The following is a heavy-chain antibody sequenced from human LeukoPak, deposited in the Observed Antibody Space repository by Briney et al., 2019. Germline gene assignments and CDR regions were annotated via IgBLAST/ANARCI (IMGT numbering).Heavy chain of an antibody. V-gene: IGHV3-23*01. J-gene: IGHJ4*02. D-gene: IGHD2-8*01. Sequence: GGSLRLSRAASGFTFSSFGMSWVRQAPGKGLEWVSAISVSGGSTNYADSVKGRFTISRDNSKNTLYLQMNSLRAEDTAVYYCAKVFFMDYWGQGTLVSVSS. CDR2: ISVSGGST. CDR3: AKVFFMDY. CDR1: GFTFSSFG.